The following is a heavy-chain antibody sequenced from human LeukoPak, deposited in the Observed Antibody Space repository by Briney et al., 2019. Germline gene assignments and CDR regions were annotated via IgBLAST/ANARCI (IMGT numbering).Heavy chain of an antibody. Sequence: ASETLSLTCTVSGGSISSYFWSWIRQPPGKGLGWIGYIYYSGSTNYNPSLKSRVTISVDTSKNQFSLKLSSVTAADTAVYYCASARLGSGLEGAFDIWGQGTMVTVSS. D-gene: IGHD6-25*01. CDR1: GGSISSYF. V-gene: IGHV4-59*01. CDR3: ASARLGSGLEGAFDI. CDR2: IYYSGST. J-gene: IGHJ3*02.